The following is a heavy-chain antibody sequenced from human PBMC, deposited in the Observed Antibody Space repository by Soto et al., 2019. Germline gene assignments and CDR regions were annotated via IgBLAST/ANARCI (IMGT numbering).Heavy chain of an antibody. Sequence: VQLVESGGGVVQPGRSLRLSCAASGFTFSSYGMHWVRQAPGKGLEWVAVISYDGSNKYYADSVKGRFTISRENSKNTLYLQMNSLRAEDTAVYYCAKDGPDCGGDCWNDAFDIWGQGTMVTVSS. V-gene: IGHV3-30*18. J-gene: IGHJ3*02. CDR1: GFTFSSYG. CDR2: ISYDGSNK. CDR3: AKDGPDCGGDCWNDAFDI. D-gene: IGHD2-21*02.